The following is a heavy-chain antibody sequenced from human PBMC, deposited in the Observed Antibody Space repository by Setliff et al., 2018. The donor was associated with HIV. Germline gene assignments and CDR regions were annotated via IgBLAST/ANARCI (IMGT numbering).Heavy chain of an antibody. CDR2: FHHSGSP. D-gene: IGHD3-3*02. Sequence: PSETLSLTCTVSGDSISNYHWSWIRQPPGKRLEFIGFFHHSGSPIYNPSLDSRVNISVDTSKHQFSLNLISVTSADTAVYYCARGLARDYWYFSHWGRGSLVTVSS. CDR3: ARGLARDYWYFSH. J-gene: IGHJ2*01. CDR1: GDSISNYH. V-gene: IGHV4-59*13.